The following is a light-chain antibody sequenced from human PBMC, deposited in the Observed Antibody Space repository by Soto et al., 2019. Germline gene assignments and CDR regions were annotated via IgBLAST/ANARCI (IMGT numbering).Light chain of an antibody. Sequence: EIVLTQSPATLALSPGERATLSCRASQSVSSYLAWYQQKPGQAPRLLIYDASNRATGIPARFSGSGSGTDFTHTISSLEPEDFAVYYCQQRNTWPLTVGGGTKVEIK. V-gene: IGKV3-11*01. J-gene: IGKJ4*01. CDR1: QSVSSY. CDR3: QQRNTWPLT. CDR2: DAS.